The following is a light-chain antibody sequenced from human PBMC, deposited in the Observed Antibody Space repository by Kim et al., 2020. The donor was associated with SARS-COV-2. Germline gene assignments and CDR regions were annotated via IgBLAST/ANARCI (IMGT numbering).Light chain of an antibody. CDR3: LQHKSYPPT. CDR1: QDISNY. V-gene: IGKV1-17*03. J-gene: IGKJ1*01. CDR2: AAA. Sequence: ASVGDRVTITCRASQDISNYLVWFQQKPGEVPKRLIFAAATLQSGVPSRFRGSASGTEFTLTISSLQPEDFATYYCLQHKSYPPTFGQGTKVDIK.